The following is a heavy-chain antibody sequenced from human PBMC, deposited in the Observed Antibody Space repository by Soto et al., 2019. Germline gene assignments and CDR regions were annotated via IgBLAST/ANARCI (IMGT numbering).Heavy chain of an antibody. V-gene: IGHV2-70*01. CDR2: IDWDDDK. Sequence: SGPTLVNPTQTLRLACTFSGFSLSTSGMCVSWIRQPPGKALEWLAHIDWDDDKYYSTSLKTRLTISKDTSKNQVVLTMTNMDPVDTATYYCARIMPGNKLGDCWGQGTLVTVSS. CDR1: GFSLSTSGMC. D-gene: IGHD6-13*01. CDR3: ARIMPGNKLGDC. J-gene: IGHJ4*02.